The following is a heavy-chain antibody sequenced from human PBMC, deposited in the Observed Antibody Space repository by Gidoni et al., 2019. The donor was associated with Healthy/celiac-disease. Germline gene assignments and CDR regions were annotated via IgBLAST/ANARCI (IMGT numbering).Heavy chain of an antibody. CDR1: GGPISRSGYY. J-gene: IGHJ5*02. D-gene: IGHD3-22*01. Sequence: QRKLQGAGQGLGKPSETLSLTGTASGGPISRSGYYWGWIRRPPGKGLDWIGSIYYSGSTYYNPSLKSRVPISVDTSKNQFSLKLSSVTAADTAVYYCARPMYYYDSSGYANWFDPWGQGTLVTVYS. CDR3: ARPMYYYDSSGYANWFDP. CDR2: IYYSGST. V-gene: IGHV4-39*01.